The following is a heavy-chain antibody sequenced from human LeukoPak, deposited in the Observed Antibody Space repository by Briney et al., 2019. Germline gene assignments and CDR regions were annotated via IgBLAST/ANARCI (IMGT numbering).Heavy chain of an antibody. D-gene: IGHD3-16*02. CDR3: ARHRTASDY. CDR2: ISGSGGST. CDR1: GFTFSSYA. V-gene: IGHV3-23*01. Sequence: GGSLRLSCAASGFTFSSYAMSWVRQAPGKGLEWVPAISGSGGSTYYADSVKGRFTISRDNAKNSLSLQMNSLRAEDTAVYYCARHRTASDYWGQGTLVTVSS. J-gene: IGHJ4*02.